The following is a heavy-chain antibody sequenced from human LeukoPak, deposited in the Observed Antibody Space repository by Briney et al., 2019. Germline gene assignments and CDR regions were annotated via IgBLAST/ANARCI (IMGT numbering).Heavy chain of an antibody. CDR2: ISGDGGNT. Sequence: PGGSLRLSCAASGFTFDDYAMHWVRQAPGKGLEWVSLISGDGGNTYYADSVKGRFTISRDNSKNSLYLQMNSLRTEDAALYYCAKVRAYYYDSSGYYYPEAFDIWGQGTMVTVSS. V-gene: IGHV3-43*02. CDR3: AKVRAYYYDSSGYYYPEAFDI. J-gene: IGHJ3*02. D-gene: IGHD3-22*01. CDR1: GFTFDDYA.